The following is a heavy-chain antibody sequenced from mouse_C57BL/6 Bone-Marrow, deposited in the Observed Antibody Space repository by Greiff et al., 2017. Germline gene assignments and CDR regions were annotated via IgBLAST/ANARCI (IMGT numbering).Heavy chain of an antibody. D-gene: IGHD1-1*02. V-gene: IGHV1-55*01. CDR2: IYPGSGST. CDR1: GYTFTSYW. J-gene: IGHJ3*01. Sequence: VQLQQPGAELVKPGASVKMSCKASGYTFTSYWITWVKQRPGQGLEWIGDIYPGSGSTNYNEKFKSKATLTVDTSSSSAYMQRSSLTSEDAAVYYCASSVVFAYWGQGTLVTVSA. CDR3: ASSVVFAY.